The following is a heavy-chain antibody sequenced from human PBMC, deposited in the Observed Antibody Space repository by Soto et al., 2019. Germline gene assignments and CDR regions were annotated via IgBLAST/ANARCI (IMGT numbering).Heavy chain of an antibody. J-gene: IGHJ5*02. V-gene: IGHV3-23*01. Sequence: PGGSLRLSCAASGFAFSTYAVSWVRQAPGRGLEYISTISPSGGDTYYADSVQGRFTISRDNFKNTLYLQMNRLRADDTAVYYCAKNLIGWFDPWGQGTPVTVSS. CDR3: AKNLIGWFDP. CDR2: ISPSGGDT. D-gene: IGHD3-16*01. CDR1: GFAFSTYA.